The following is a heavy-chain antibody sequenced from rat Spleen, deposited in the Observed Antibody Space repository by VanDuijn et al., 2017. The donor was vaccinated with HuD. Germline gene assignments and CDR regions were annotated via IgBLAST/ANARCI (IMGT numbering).Heavy chain of an antibody. J-gene: IGHJ2*01. Sequence: EVQLVESGGGLVQPGRSLKLSCAASGFTFSDFDMAWVRQAPTKGLEWVASISYDGSSTYYRDSVKGRFTISRDNAKSTLFLQMDSLRSEDTATYYCTRYYHGTYYYFDYWGQGVMVTVSS. V-gene: IGHV5-29*01. CDR1: GFTFSDFD. CDR3: TRYYHGTYYYFDY. CDR2: ISYDGSST. D-gene: IGHD1-12*02.